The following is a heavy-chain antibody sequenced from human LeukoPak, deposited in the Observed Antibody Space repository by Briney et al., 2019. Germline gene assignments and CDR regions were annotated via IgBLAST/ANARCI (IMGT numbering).Heavy chain of an antibody. J-gene: IGHJ3*02. D-gene: IGHD6-19*01. CDR3: ARDKTGSGWYGAFDI. CDR2: IYTSGRT. V-gene: IGHV4-61*02. Sequence: SQTLSLTCTVSGGTISSESYYWSWIRQPAGKGLEWIGRIYTSGRTNCNPSLKSRVTISVDTSKNQFSLKLNSVTAADTAMYYCARDKTGSGWYGAFDIWGQGTMVAVSS. CDR1: GGTISSESYY.